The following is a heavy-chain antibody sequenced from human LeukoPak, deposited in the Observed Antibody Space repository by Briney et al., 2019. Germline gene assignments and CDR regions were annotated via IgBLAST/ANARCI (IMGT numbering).Heavy chain of an antibody. CDR3: ASPGGYCSSTSCSAFDI. D-gene: IGHD2-2*01. CDR2: MNPNSGNT. CDR1: GYTFTSYD. Sequence: ASVNVSCKASGYTFTSYDINWVRQATGQGLEWMGWMNPNSGNTGYAQKYQGRVTMTRNTSISTAYMELSSLRSEDTAVYYCASPGGYCSSTSCSAFDIWGQGTMVTVSS. J-gene: IGHJ3*02. V-gene: IGHV1-8*01.